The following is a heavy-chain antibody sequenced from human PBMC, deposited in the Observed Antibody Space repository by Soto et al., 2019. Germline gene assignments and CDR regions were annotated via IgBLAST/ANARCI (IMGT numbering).Heavy chain of an antibody. V-gene: IGHV4-39*07. CDR3: ARDRLGGSGYNGMDV. CDR2: IYHSGST. Sequence: SETLSLTCTVSGGSISSSSYYWGWIRQPPGKGLEWIGYIYHSGSTYYNPSLKSRVTISVDRSKNQFSLKLSSVTAADTAVYYCARDRLGGSGYNGMDVWGQGTTVTVSS. CDR1: GGSISSSSYY. D-gene: IGHD3-10*01. J-gene: IGHJ6*02.